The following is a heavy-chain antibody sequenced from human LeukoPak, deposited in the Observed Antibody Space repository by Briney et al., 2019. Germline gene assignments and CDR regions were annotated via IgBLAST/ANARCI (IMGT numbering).Heavy chain of an antibody. CDR3: AWRGYGYKVHY. J-gene: IGHJ4*02. D-gene: IGHD5-18*01. V-gene: IGHV4-34*01. CDR1: GGAFSAYY. Sequence: SETLSLTCAVYGGAFSAYYGSWIRQPPGKGLEWIGEINHSGSTNYNPSLKSRVTISVDTSKNQFSLKLSSVTAADTAVYYCAWRGYGYKVHYWGQGTLVTVSS. CDR2: INHSGST.